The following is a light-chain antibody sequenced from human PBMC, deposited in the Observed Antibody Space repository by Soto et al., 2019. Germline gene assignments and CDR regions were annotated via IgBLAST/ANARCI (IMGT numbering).Light chain of an antibody. CDR2: EVT. CDR1: SSDVGGYNY. CDR3: SSFAGGGNPVL. Sequence: QSALTQPPSASGALGQSVTISCTGTSSDVGGYNYVSWHQQHPGKHPKVMIYEVTKRPPGVPDRFSGSKSGNTASLTVSGLQAEDEADYYCSSFAGGGNPVLLGGGTKLAVL. V-gene: IGLV2-8*01. J-gene: IGLJ2*01.